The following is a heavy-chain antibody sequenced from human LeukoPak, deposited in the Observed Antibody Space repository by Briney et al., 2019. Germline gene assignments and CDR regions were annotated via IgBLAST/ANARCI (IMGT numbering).Heavy chain of an antibody. CDR3: TMSNRGYCSSTSCHSPDY. Sequence: GESLKISCKGSGYSFSSYWISWVRQMPGKGLEWMGRIDLTDSYTNYSPSFQGHVTISADKSISTAYLQWSSLKASDTAMYYSTMSNRGYCSSTSCHSPDYWGQGTLVTVSS. V-gene: IGHV5-10-1*01. CDR1: GYSFSSYW. J-gene: IGHJ4*02. CDR2: IDLTDSYT. D-gene: IGHD2-2*01.